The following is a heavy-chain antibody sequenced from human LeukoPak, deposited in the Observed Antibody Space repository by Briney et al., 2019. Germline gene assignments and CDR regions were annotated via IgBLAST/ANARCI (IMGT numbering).Heavy chain of an antibody. CDR2: IYYSGST. CDR3: ARDHYYGWGSLPFDYGMDV. CDR1: GGSISSGGYY. Sequence: PSQTLSLTCTVSGGSISSGGYYWSWIRQHPGKGLEWIGYIYYSGSTYYNPSLKSRVTISVDTSKNQFSLKLSSVTAADTAVYYCARDHYYGWGSLPFDYGMDVWGQGTTATASS. V-gene: IGHV4-31*03. J-gene: IGHJ6*02. D-gene: IGHD3-10*01.